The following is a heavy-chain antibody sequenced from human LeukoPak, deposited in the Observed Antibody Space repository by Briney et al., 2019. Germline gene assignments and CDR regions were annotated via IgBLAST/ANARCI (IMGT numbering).Heavy chain of an antibody. V-gene: IGHV3-21*04. J-gene: IGHJ4*02. CDR1: GFTLSSYS. CDR2: ISSSSSYI. Sequence: GGSLRLSCAASGFTLSSYSMNWVRQAPGKGLEWVSSISSSSSYIYYADSVKGRFTISRDNAKNSLYLQMNSLRAEDTALYYCAKDSGGSGLDYWGQGTLVTVSS. CDR3: AKDSGGSGLDY. D-gene: IGHD6-19*01.